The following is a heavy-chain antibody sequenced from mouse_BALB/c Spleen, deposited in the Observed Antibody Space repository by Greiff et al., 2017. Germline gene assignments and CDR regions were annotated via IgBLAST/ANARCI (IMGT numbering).Heavy chain of an antibody. CDR1: GFNIKDYY. CDR2: IDPENGDT. D-gene: IGHD2-1*01. V-gene: IGHV14-4*02. CDR3: NAYGNYKDYGDY. J-gene: IGHJ2*01. Sequence: EVQLQQSGAELVRSGASVKLSCTASGFNIKDYYMHWVKQRPEQGLEWIGWIDPENGDTEYAPKFQGKATMTADTSSNTAYLQLSSLTSEDTAVYYCNAYGNYKDYGDYWGQGTTLTVSS.